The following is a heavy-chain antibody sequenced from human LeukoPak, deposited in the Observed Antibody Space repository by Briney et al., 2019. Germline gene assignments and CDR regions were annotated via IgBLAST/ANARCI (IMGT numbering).Heavy chain of an antibody. V-gene: IGHV3-23*01. D-gene: IGHD2-2*01. CDR3: AKGYCSSTSCYPNY. J-gene: IGHJ4*02. CDR1: GFTFSSYA. Sequence: GGSLRPSCAASGFTFSSYAMSWVRQAPGKGLEWVSAISGSGGSTYYADSVKGRFTISRDNSKNTLYLQMNSLRAEDTAVYYCAKGYCSSTSCYPNYWGQGTLVTVSS. CDR2: ISGSGGST.